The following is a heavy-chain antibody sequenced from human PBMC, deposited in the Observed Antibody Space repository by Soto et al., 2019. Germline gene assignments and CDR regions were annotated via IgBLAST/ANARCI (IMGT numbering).Heavy chain of an antibody. J-gene: IGHJ4*02. CDR1: GFTLRSYA. V-gene: IGHV3-23*01. Sequence: PGGSLRLSCAASGFTLRSYAMSWVRQAPGKGLEWVSAISGSGGSTYYADSVKGRFTISRDNSKNTLYLQMNSLRAEDTAVYYCAKDLSGIAVAGLDYWGQGTLVTVSS. CDR2: ISGSGGST. D-gene: IGHD6-19*01. CDR3: AKDLSGIAVAGLDY.